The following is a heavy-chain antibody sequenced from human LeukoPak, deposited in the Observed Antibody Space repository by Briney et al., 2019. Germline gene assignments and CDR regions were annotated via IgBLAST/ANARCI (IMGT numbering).Heavy chain of an antibody. J-gene: IGHJ6*03. CDR3: AKRGSGWYEDYYYYMDV. CDR2: ISGSGGST. D-gene: IGHD6-19*01. CDR1: GFTFSSYA. V-gene: IGHV3-23*01. Sequence: GGSLRLSCAGSGFTFSSYAMSWVRQAPGKGLEWVSGISGSGGSTYYADSVKGRFTISRDNSKNTLYLQMNSLRAEDTAVYYCAKRGSGWYEDYYYYMDVWGKGTTVTISS.